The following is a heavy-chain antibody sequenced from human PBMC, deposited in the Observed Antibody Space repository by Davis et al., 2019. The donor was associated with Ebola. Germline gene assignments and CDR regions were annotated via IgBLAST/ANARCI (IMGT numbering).Heavy chain of an antibody. Sequence: ASVKVSCKASGYTFTSYGISWVRQAPGQGLEWMGWINPNSGGTNYAQKFQGRVTMTRDTSISTAYMDLSRLRFDDTAVYYCAREGSGGSGSYYEDYWGQGTLVTVSS. CDR2: INPNSGGT. D-gene: IGHD3-10*01. V-gene: IGHV1-2*02. CDR1: GYTFTSYG. CDR3: AREGSGGSGSYYEDY. J-gene: IGHJ4*02.